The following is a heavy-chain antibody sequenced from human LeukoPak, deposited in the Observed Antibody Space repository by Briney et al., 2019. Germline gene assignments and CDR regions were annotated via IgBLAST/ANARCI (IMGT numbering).Heavy chain of an antibody. CDR3: ARWAYGDYDS. D-gene: IGHD4-17*01. CDR1: AFTFSTYA. V-gene: IGHV3-23*01. J-gene: IGHJ5*01. CDR2: ISADADST. Sequence: HTGGSLRLSCAASAFTFSTYAMSSVRQAPGKGLEWVSAISADADSTYYADSVQGRFTISRDNPKNTLYLQMSGLRAEDTAVYFCARWAYGDYDSWGQGTLVTVSS.